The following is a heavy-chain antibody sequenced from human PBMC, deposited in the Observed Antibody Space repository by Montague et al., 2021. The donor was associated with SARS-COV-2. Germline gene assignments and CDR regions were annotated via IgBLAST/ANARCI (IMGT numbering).Heavy chain of an antibody. J-gene: IGHJ2*01. CDR3: ARVHIVVVTAMPYFDL. D-gene: IGHD2-21*02. Sequence: TLSLTCTVSGGSISSGGYYWSWIRQHPGKGLEWIGYIYYSGSTYYNPSLKSRVTISVDTSKNQFSLKLSSVTAADTAVYYCARVHIVVVTAMPYFDLWGRGTLVTVSS. CDR1: GGSISSGGYY. V-gene: IGHV4-31*03. CDR2: IYYSGST.